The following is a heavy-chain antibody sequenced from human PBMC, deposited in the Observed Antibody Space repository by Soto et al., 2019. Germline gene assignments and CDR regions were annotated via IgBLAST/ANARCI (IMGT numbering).Heavy chain of an antibody. D-gene: IGHD6-13*01. CDR3: ARQGIAAAGRYYYYYGMDV. J-gene: IGHJ6*02. V-gene: IGHV4-39*01. CDR1: GGSISSSSYY. CDR2: IYYSGRT. Sequence: SETLSLTCTVSGGSISSSSYYCGWIRQPPGKGLEWIGSIYYSGRTYYNPSLKYRVTISVDTSKNQFSLKLSSVTAADTAVYYCARQGIAAAGRYYYYYGMDVWGQGTTVTVSS.